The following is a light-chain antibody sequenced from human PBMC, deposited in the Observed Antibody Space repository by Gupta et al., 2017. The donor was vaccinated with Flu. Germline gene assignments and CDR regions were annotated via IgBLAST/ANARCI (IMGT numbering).Light chain of an antibody. J-gene: IGKJ2*03. CDR3: MQARQTPS. CDR1: QSLLHSNGYTY. Sequence: DVVMTQSPLFLPVTLGEPASISCRSSQSLLHSNGYTYFDWYLQKPGQPPQLLIYVVSIRDSGVPDRFSGSGSGTDFTLKISGVEAEDVGVYYCMQARQTPSFGQGTKLEIK. V-gene: IGKV2-28*01. CDR2: VVS.